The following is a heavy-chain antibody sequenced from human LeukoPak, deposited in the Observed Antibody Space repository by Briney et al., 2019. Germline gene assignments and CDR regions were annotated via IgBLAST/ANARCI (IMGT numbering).Heavy chain of an antibody. D-gene: IGHD2/OR15-2a*01. Sequence: ASVKVSCKASGYTFTGYYMHWVRQAPGQGLEWMGWINPNSGSTNYAQKFQGRVTMTRDASTSTAFLELTRLTSDDTAVYYCARDTSTFGFDIWGQGTMVTVSS. J-gene: IGHJ3*02. CDR2: INPNSGST. CDR3: ARDTSTFGFDI. V-gene: IGHV1-2*02. CDR1: GYTFTGYY.